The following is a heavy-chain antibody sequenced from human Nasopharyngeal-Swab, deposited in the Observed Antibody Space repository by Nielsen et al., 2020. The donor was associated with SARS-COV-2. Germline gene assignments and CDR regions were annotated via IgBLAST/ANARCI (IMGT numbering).Heavy chain of an antibody. J-gene: IGHJ6*02. D-gene: IGHD1-26*01. Sequence: ASVKVSCKASGYTFTSYGISWVRQAPGQGLEWMGWISAYNGNTNYAQKLQGRVTMTTDTSTSTAYMELRSLRSDDTAVYYCARVGWGDPPSGSYSYYYYGMDVWGQGTTVTVSS. V-gene: IGHV1-18*01. CDR1: GYTFTSYG. CDR2: ISAYNGNT. CDR3: ARVGWGDPPSGSYSYYYYGMDV.